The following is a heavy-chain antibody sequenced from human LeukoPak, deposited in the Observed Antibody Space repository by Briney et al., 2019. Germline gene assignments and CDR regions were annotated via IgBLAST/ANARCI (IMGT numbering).Heavy chain of an antibody. Sequence: GGSLRLSCAASGFTFSNYAMIWVRQAPGMGLEWVSGISGSGGSTYDADSVKGRFTISRDNSKNTVYLQMNSLRADDTAVYCCVKNFGITPYYFDYWDQGTLVTVSS. D-gene: IGHD4-23*01. V-gene: IGHV3-23*01. CDR2: ISGSGGST. CDR3: VKNFGITPYYFDY. CDR1: GFTFSNYA. J-gene: IGHJ4*02.